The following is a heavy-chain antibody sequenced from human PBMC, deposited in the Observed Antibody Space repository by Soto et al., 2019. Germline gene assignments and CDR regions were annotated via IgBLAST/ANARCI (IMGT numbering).Heavy chain of an antibody. D-gene: IGHD2-15*01. Sequence: QVQLVESGGGVVQPGRSLRLSCAASGFTFSSYVMHWVRQAPGKGLEWVAVISYDGSNKYYADSVKGRFTISRDNSKYALYLQMNSLRAEDTAVYYCASPIPCSGGRCYHPGGQGTLVTVSS. V-gene: IGHV3-30-3*01. CDR3: ASPIPCSGGRCYHP. CDR1: GFTFSSYV. CDR2: ISYDGSNK. J-gene: IGHJ4*02.